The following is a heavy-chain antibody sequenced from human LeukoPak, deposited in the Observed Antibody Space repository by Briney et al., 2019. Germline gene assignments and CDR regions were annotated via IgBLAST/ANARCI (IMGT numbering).Heavy chain of an antibody. D-gene: IGHD4-23*01. J-gene: IGHJ5*02. CDR2: IIPIFGTA. Sequence: ASVKVSCKASGGTFSSYAISWVRQAPGQGLEWMGGIIPIFGTANYAQKFQGRVTMTRDMSTSTDYMELSSLRSEDTAVYYCARDNSVEDTAWWFDPWGQGTLVTVSS. CDR3: ARDNSVEDTAWWFDP. V-gene: IGHV1-69*05. CDR1: GGTFSSYA.